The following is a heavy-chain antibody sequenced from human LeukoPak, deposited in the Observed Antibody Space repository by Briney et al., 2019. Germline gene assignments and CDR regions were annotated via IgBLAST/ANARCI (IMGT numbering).Heavy chain of an antibody. CDR3: ARGPSSGWASYYYYGMDV. J-gene: IGHJ6*02. Sequence: ASVKVSCKASGYTFTSYGISWVRQAPGQGLEWMGWISAYNGNTNYAQKLQGRVTMTTDTSTSTAYMELRSLRSDDTAVYYCARGPSSGWASYYYYGMDVWGQGTTVTVSS. D-gene: IGHD6-19*01. CDR2: ISAYNGNT. CDR1: GYTFTSYG. V-gene: IGHV1-18*01.